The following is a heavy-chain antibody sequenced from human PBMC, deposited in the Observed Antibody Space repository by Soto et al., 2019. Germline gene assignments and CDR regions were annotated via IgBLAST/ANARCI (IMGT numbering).Heavy chain of an antibody. J-gene: IGHJ6*03. CDR2: INHSGST. CDR3: ARGPLKSFPRPKTYYYYYMDV. V-gene: IGHV4-34*01. D-gene: IGHD1-26*01. Sequence: QVQLQQWGAGLLKPSETLSLTCAVYGGSFSGYYWSWIRQPPGKWLEWIGEINHSGSTNYNPSLRSRVNISVDTSKNQFSLKLSSVTAADTAVYYCARGPLKSFPRPKTYYYYYMDVWGKGTTVTVSS. CDR1: GGSFSGYY.